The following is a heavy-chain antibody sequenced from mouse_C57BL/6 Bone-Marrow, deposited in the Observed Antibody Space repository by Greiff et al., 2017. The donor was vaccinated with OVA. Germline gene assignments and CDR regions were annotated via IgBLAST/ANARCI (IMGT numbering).Heavy chain of an antibody. V-gene: IGHV1-64*01. CDR2: IHPNSGST. J-gene: IGHJ3*01. CDR1: GYTFTSYW. CDR3: AREELRRFAY. D-gene: IGHD2-4*01. Sequence: QVQLQQPGAELVKPGASVKLSCKASGYTFTSYWMHWVKQRPGQGLEWIGMIHPNSGSTNYNEKFKSKSTLTVDKSSSTAYMQLSSLTSEDSAVYYCAREELRRFAYWGQGTLVTVSA.